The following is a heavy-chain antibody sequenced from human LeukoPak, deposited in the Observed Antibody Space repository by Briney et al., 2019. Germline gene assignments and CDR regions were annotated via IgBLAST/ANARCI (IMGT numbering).Heavy chain of an antibody. CDR2: ISGNGGTT. V-gene: IGHV3-23*01. CDR3: AKGRGTGAVDWFDP. Sequence: GGSLRLSCAASGFTFSSYGMSWVRQAPGKWLEWVSAISGNGGTTYYADSVKGRFTVSRDNSKNTLYLQINSLTAEDTAFYYCAKGRGTGAVDWFDPWGQGTLVTVSS. J-gene: IGHJ5*02. CDR1: GFTFSSYG. D-gene: IGHD3/OR15-3a*01.